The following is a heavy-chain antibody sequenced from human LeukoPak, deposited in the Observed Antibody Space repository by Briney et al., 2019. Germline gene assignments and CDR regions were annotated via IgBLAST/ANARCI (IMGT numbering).Heavy chain of an antibody. Sequence: SETLSLTCTVSGGSISSHYWSWIRQPPGKGLEWIGYIYYSGSTNYNPSLKSRVTISVDTSKNQFSLKLSSVTAADTAVYYCARGQVVPAVGQNWFDPWGQGTLVTVSS. V-gene: IGHV4-59*11. CDR3: ARGQVVPAVGQNWFDP. CDR1: GGSISSHY. CDR2: IYYSGST. J-gene: IGHJ5*02. D-gene: IGHD2-2*01.